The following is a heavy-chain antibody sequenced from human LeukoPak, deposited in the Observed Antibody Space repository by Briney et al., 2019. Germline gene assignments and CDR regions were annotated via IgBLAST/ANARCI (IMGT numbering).Heavy chain of an antibody. CDR1: GFTFSNYE. V-gene: IGHV3-48*03. Sequence: PGGSLRLSCAASGFTFSNYEMNWVRQAPGKGLEWVSYISSSGRTIYYADSVKGRFTISRDIAKNSLYLQMNNLRAEDTAIYYCARDLDGGNSFDYWGQGTLVTVSS. CDR3: ARDLDGGNSFDY. J-gene: IGHJ4*02. D-gene: IGHD4-23*01. CDR2: ISSSGRTI.